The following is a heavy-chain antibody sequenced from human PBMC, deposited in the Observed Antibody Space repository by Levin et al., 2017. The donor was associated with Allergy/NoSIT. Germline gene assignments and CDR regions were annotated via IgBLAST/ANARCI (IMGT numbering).Heavy chain of an antibody. D-gene: IGHD5-12*01. V-gene: IGHV3-9*01. CDR1: GFTFDDYA. J-gene: IGHJ4*02. CDR3: AKDRGSGYDPTHTGGLW. CDR2: ISWNSGSI. Sequence: SLKISCAASGFTFDDYAMHWVRQAPGKGLEWVSGISWNSGSIGYADSVKGRFTISRDNAKNSLYLQMNSLRAEDTALYYCAKDRGSGYDPTHTGGLWWGQGTLVTVSS.